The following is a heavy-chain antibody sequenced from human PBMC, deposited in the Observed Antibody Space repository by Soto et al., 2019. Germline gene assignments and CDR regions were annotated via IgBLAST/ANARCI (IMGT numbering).Heavy chain of an antibody. CDR2: IAYDGSAK. CDR1: GFSFSSYA. CDR3: ARDLIFDF. V-gene: IGHV3-30-3*01. J-gene: IGHJ5*01. Sequence: QVQLVESGGGVGQPGRSLRLSCAASGFSFSSYAMQWARQAPGKGLEWLAVIAYDGSAKYYADSVKGRSTISRDQSKITVFLQLDRLRPDDTAVYFFARDLIFDFWGRGTMVIVSS.